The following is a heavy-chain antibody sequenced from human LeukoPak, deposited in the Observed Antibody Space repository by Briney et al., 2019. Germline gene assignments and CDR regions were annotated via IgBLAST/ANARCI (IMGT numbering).Heavy chain of an antibody. Sequence: GGSLRLSCAASGFTFSTYWMTWVRQAPGKGLEWVANIKLDGSEKYYVDSVKGRFTISRDNARNSLFLQMNTLRAEDTAVYYCARGARPTSYRGQGTLVTVSS. V-gene: IGHV3-7*01. D-gene: IGHD2-2*01. J-gene: IGHJ4*02. CDR3: ARGARPTSY. CDR2: IKLDGSEK. CDR1: GFTFSTYW.